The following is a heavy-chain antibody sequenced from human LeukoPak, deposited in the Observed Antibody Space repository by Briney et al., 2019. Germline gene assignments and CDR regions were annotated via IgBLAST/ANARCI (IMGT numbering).Heavy chain of an antibody. CDR3: ARVARGYDILTGYQVYNWFDP. Sequence: GGSLRLSCAASGVTFSSYWMHWVRQPPGEGLVWVSGINWNGGSTGYADSVKGRFTISRDNAKNSLYLQMNSLRAEDTALYHCARVARGYDILTGYQVYNWFDPWGQGTLVTVSS. V-gene: IGHV3-20*01. J-gene: IGHJ5*02. CDR1: GVTFSSYW. D-gene: IGHD3-9*01. CDR2: INWNGGST.